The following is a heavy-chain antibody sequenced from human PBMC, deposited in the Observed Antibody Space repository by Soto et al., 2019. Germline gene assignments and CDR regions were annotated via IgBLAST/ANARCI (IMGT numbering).Heavy chain of an antibody. CDR2: IYWDDDT. J-gene: IGHJ3*01. CDR1: GFSFSADGVG. V-gene: IGHV2-5*02. Sequence: HITLKESGPTLVKPTQTLTLTCIFSGFSFSADGVGVGWIRQPPGKTLEWLALIYWDDDTRYRPSLKSRLTITKDSSKNQVVLTMTNMDPLDTATYYCAHAFGGTSWPNDAFDVWGLGTVVTVSS. D-gene: IGHD3-16*01. CDR3: AHAFGGTSWPNDAFDV.